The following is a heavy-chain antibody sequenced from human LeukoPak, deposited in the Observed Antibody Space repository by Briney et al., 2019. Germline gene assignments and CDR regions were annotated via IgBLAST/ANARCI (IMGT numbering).Heavy chain of an antibody. CDR3: AGSGGSSCFLGCGFDY. J-gene: IGHJ4*02. CDR2: ISTSGSNI. V-gene: IGHV3-11*04. Sequence: GGSLRLSCAASGFTFSDYYMSWIRQAPGKGLEWVSYISTSGSNICYTDSVRGRFTISRDDAKNSLYLQMNSLRAEDTAVYYCAGSGGSSCFLGCGFDYWGQGTLVTVSS. D-gene: IGHD2-15*01. CDR1: GFTFSDYY.